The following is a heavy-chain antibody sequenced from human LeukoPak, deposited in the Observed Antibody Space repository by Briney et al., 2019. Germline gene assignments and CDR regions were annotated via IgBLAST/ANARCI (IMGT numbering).Heavy chain of an antibody. D-gene: IGHD3-10*01. CDR2: ISYDGSNE. Sequence: GGSLRLSCAASGFTFSTYAVHWVRQAPGKGLGWVAVISYDGSNEYYADAVKGRFPISRDNSKNTLYLQMNSLRAEDTAVYYCARDRSLYYYYGMDVWGQGTTVTVSS. J-gene: IGHJ6*02. CDR3: ARDRSLYYYYGMDV. V-gene: IGHV3-30-3*01. CDR1: GFTFSTYA.